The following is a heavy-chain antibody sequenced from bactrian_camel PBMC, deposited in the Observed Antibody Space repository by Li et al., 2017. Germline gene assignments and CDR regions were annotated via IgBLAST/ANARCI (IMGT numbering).Heavy chain of an antibody. CDR1: GLTYRTYC. CDR3: AVRLNSGCPVFAKDFAY. D-gene: IGHD1*01. Sequence: HVQLVESGGGSVQAGGSLRLSCTARGLTYRTYCMGWFRQVPGHERERVATMDGYGRTVYVMPSVRGRFTITKDKDKNTLYLEMNSLKPSDTAMYYCAVRLNSGCPVFAKDFAYWGQGTQVTVS. CDR2: MDGYGRTV. J-gene: IGHJ6*01. V-gene: IGHV3S1*01.